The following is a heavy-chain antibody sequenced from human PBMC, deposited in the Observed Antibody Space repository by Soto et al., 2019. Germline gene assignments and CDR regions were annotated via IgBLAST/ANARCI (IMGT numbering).Heavy chain of an antibody. CDR3: ARDFTDSSGPTLGMGV. V-gene: IGHV4-31*03. CDR2: IYYSGST. Sequence: SETLSLTCSVSGGSISGGCYYWSWIRQHPGKGLEWIGYIYYSGSTYYNPSLKSRVTISVDTSKNQFSLKLSSVTAADTAVYYCARDFTDSSGPTLGMGVWGQGTTVTVSS. J-gene: IGHJ6*02. CDR1: GGSISGGCYY. D-gene: IGHD6-19*01.